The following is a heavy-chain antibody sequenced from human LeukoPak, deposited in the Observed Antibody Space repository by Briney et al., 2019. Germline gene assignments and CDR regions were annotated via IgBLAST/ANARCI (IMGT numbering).Heavy chain of an antibody. J-gene: IGHJ4*02. V-gene: IGHV3-23*01. D-gene: IGHD3-22*01. Sequence: GGSLRLSCAASGFTFSSYAMSRVRQAPGKGLEWVSGVSGSGDSTYYADSVKGRFTISRDNSKNTLYLQMNSLRAEDTAVYYCAKTLTMILVLRGGFDYWGQGALVTVSS. CDR1: GFTFSSYA. CDR2: VSGSGDST. CDR3: AKTLTMILVLRGGFDY.